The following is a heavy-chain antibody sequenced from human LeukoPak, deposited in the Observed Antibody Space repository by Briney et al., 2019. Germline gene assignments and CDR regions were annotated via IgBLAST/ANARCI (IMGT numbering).Heavy chain of an antibody. J-gene: IGHJ3*02. CDR3: ARVLSGSGSYHPFDPHYAFDI. Sequence: SETLSLTCAVYGGSFSGYYWSWIRQPPGKGLEWIGEINHSGSTNYNPSLKSRVTISVDTSKNQFSLKLSSVTAADTAVYYCARVLSGSGSYHPFDPHYAFDIWGQGTMVTVSS. CDR2: INHSGST. V-gene: IGHV4-34*01. D-gene: IGHD3-10*01. CDR1: GGSFSGYY.